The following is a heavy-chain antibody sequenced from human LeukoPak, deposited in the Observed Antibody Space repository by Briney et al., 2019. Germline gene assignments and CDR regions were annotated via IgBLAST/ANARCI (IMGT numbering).Heavy chain of an antibody. D-gene: IGHD6-19*01. CDR1: GFTFSSYA. V-gene: IGHV3-23*01. CDR3: AKTRGSSGWVLDY. CDR2: ISGSGGST. J-gene: IGHJ4*02. Sequence: GGSLRLSCAASGFTFSSYAMSWVRPAPGKGLEWVSAISGSGGSTYYADSVKGRFTISRDNSKNTLYLQMNSLRAEDTAVYYCAKTRGSSGWVLDYWGQGTLVTVSS.